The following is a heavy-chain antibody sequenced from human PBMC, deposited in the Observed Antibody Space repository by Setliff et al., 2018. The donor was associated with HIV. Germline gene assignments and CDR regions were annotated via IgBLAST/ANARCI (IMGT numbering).Heavy chain of an antibody. D-gene: IGHD6-13*01. CDR2: IYHSGST. J-gene: IGHJ4*02. CDR3: AGGVWSFDY. V-gene: IGHV4-38-2*01. CDR1: GYSISSGYF. Sequence: SETLSLTCAVSGYSISSGYFWAWIRQPPGKGLEWIGSIYHSGSTYYNPSLKSRVTISVDTSKNQFSLNLRSVTAADTAVYYCAGGVWSFDYWGQGTLVTVSS.